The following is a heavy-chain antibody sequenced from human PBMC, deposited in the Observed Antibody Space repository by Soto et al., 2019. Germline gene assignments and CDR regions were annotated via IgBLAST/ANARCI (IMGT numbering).Heavy chain of an antibody. CDR3: ARYPVVGALSTYYYYGMDV. J-gene: IGHJ6*02. D-gene: IGHD1-26*01. CDR2: TYYRSKWYN. Sequence: QVQLQQSGPGLVKPSQTLSLTCAISGDSVSSNSAAWNWIRQSPSRGLEWLGRTYYRSKWYNDYAVSVKSRITINPDTSKNQFSLQLNSVTPEDTAVYYCARYPVVGALSTYYYYGMDVWGQGTTVTVSS. CDR1: GDSVSSNSAA. V-gene: IGHV6-1*01.